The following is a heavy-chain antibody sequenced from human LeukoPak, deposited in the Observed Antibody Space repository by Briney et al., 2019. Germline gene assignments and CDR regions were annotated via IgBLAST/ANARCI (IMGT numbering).Heavy chain of an antibody. CDR2: ISAYNGNT. CDR3: VRYERSFYDSNGYYYARAVSRADY. Sequence: GASVKVSCKASGYTFTGYGISWVRQAPGQGLEWMGWISAYNGNTNYAQKLQGRVTMTTDTSTSTAYMELRSLRSDDTAVYYCVRYERSFYDSNGYYYARAVSRADYWGQGTLVTVSS. J-gene: IGHJ4*02. D-gene: IGHD3-22*01. CDR1: GYTFTGYG. V-gene: IGHV1-18*01.